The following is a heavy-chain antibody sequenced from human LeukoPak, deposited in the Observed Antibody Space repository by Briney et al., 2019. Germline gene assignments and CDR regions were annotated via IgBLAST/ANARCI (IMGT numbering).Heavy chain of an antibody. V-gene: IGHV3-30-3*01. D-gene: IGHD2-2*01. CDR3: ARGDVVVPAAMGY. Sequence: GGSLRLSCAASGFTFSSYAMHWVRQAPGKGLEWVAVISYDGSNKYYADSVKGRFTISRDNSKNTLYLQMNSLRAEDTAVYCCARGDVVVPAAMGYWGQGTLVTVSS. CDR1: GFTFSSYA. J-gene: IGHJ4*02. CDR2: ISYDGSNK.